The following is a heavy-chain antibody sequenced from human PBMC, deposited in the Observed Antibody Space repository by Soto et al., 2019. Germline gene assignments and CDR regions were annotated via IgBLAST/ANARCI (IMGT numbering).Heavy chain of an antibody. CDR1: GFTFSNYG. D-gene: IGHD2-2*01. V-gene: IGHV3-30*18. Sequence: QVQLVESGGGVVQPGRSLRLSCAASGFTFSNYGMHWVRQAPGKGLEWVAIISYDGSNKYYADSVKGRFTISTDNSKNTQYLQMKNLRAEDTAVYYCAKVYHTYTSSLEHWGQGTLVTVSS. CDR3: AKVYHTYTSSLEH. CDR2: ISYDGSNK. J-gene: IGHJ1*01.